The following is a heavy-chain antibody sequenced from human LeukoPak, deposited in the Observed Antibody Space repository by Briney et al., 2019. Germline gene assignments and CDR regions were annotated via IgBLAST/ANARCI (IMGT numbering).Heavy chain of an antibody. CDR2: ISGSGGST. Sequence: GGSLRLSCAASGFTFSSYATSWVRQAPGKGLEWVSAISGSGGSTYYADSVKGRFTISRDNSKNTLYLQMNSLRAEDTAVYYCAKDLAYYYGSGFDYWGQGTLVTVSS. J-gene: IGHJ4*02. V-gene: IGHV3-23*01. CDR1: GFTFSSYA. CDR3: AKDLAYYYGSGFDY. D-gene: IGHD3-10*01.